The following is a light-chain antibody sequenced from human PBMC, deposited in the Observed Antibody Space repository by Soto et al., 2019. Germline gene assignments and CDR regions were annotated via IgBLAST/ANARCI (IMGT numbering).Light chain of an antibody. J-gene: IGKJ1*01. Sequence: DIRMTQSPSTLSASVGDRVTITCRASQNIDSWLAWYQQKPGKAPKIMIYGATSLESGVPSGFSASGSGTEFTLTISSLQPDDFATYYCQHYNSYGTFGQGTRVEI. CDR1: QNIDSW. CDR2: GAT. V-gene: IGKV1-5*01. CDR3: QHYNSYGT.